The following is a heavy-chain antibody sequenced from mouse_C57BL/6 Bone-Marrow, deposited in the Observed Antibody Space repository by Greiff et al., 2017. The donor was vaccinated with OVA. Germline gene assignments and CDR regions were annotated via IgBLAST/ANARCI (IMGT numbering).Heavy chain of an antibody. CDR2: ISDGGSYT. V-gene: IGHV5-4*01. Sequence: EVQLVESGGGLVKPGGSLKLSCAASGFTFSSYAMSWVRQTPEKRLEWVATISDGGSYTYYPDNVKGRFTISRDNAKNNLYLQMSHLKSEDTAMYYCARYSNYEGDYWGQGTTLTVSS. D-gene: IGHD2-5*01. CDR1: GFTFSSYA. CDR3: ARYSNYEGDY. J-gene: IGHJ2*01.